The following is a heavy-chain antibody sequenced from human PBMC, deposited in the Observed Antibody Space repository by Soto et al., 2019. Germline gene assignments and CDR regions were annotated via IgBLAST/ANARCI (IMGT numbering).Heavy chain of an antibody. CDR3: ARVNVLLWFGESLGGMDV. V-gene: IGHV3-33*01. Sequence: QVQLVESGGGVVQPGRSLRLSCAASGFTFSSYGMHWVRQDPGKGLEWVAVIWYDGSNKYYADSVKGRFTISRDNSKNTLYLQMNSLRAEDTAVYYCARVNVLLWFGESLGGMDVWGQGTTVTVSS. CDR1: GFTFSSYG. D-gene: IGHD3-10*01. J-gene: IGHJ6*02. CDR2: IWYDGSNK.